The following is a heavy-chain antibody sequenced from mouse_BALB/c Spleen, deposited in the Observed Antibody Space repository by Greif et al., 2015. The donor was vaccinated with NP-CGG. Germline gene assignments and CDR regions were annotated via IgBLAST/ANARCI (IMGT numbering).Heavy chain of an antibody. J-gene: IGHJ3*01. Sequence: VQLQQSGAELARPGASVKMSCKASGYTFTSYTMHWVKQRPGQGLEWIGYINPSSGYTNYNQKFKDKATLTAGKSSSTAYMQLSSLTSEDSAVYYCARIDSSGYGFAYWGQGTLVTVSA. D-gene: IGHD3-2*01. V-gene: IGHV1-4*01. CDR3: ARIDSSGYGFAY. CDR1: GYTFTSYT. CDR2: INPSSGYT.